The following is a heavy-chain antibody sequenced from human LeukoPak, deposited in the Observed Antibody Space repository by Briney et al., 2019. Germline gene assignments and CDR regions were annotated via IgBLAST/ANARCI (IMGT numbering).Heavy chain of an antibody. CDR2: INWNSDTK. CDR3: AKDTGGNGAYFYAMDV. CDR1: GFAFHNYA. Sequence: PGRSLRLSCVGSGFAFHNYAMHWVRRPPGKGLEWVSAINWNSDTKAYADFVKGRFTISRDRARNSLYLQMDSLRPEDTALYYCAKDTGGNGAYFYAMDVWGQGTSVTVSS. J-gene: IGHJ6*02. D-gene: IGHD4-23*01. V-gene: IGHV3-9*01.